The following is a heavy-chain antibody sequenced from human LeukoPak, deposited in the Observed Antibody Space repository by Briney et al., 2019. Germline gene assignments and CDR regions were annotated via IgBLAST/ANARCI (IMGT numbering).Heavy chain of an antibody. CDR3: ARGGILEYSSSWYWYLSSGGGVSWFDP. D-gene: IGHD6-13*01. J-gene: IGHJ5*02. CDR2: INPNSGGT. CDR1: GYTFTSYG. Sequence: ASVKVSCKASGYTFTSYGISWVRQAPGQGLEWMGWINPNSGGTDYAQKFQGRVTMTRNTSISTAYMELSSLRSEDTAVYYCARGGILEYSSSWYWYLSSGGGVSWFDPWGQGTLVTVSS. V-gene: IGHV1-8*02.